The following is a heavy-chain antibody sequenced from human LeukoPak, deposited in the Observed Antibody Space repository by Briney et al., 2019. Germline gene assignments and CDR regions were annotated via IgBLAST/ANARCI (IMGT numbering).Heavy chain of an antibody. J-gene: IGHJ4*02. D-gene: IGHD3-10*01. V-gene: IGHV4-59*12. CDR3: AREMTHYYGSGSFDY. CDR1: GGSISSYY. CDR2: IYYSGST. Sequence: PSETLSLTCTVSGGSISSYYWSWIRQPPGKGLEWIGYIYYSGSTNYNPSLKGRVTISVDTSKNQFSLKLSSVTAADTAVYYCAREMTHYYGSGSFDYWGQGTLVTVSS.